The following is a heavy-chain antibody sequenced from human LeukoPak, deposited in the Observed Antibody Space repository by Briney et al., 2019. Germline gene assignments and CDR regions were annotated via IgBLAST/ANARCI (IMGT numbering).Heavy chain of an antibody. Sequence: SETLSLTCTVSGGSISSYYWSWIRQPPGKSVEWIGYIYYSGSTNYNPSLKSRVTISVDTSKNQFSLKLSSVTAADTAVYYCARRSHYYDSSGYYYSFDIWGQGTMVTVSS. CDR2: IYYSGST. CDR3: ARRSHYYDSSGYYYSFDI. V-gene: IGHV4-59*08. D-gene: IGHD3-22*01. J-gene: IGHJ3*02. CDR1: GGSISSYY.